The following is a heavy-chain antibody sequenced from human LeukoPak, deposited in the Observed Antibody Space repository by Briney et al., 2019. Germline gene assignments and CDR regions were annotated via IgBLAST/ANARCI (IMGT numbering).Heavy chain of an antibody. V-gene: IGHV3-30-3*01. D-gene: IGHD6-19*01. CDR1: GFTFSSYA. Sequence: PGGSLRLSCAASGFTFSSYAMHWVRQAPGKGLEWVAVISYDGSNKYYADSVKGRFTISRDNPKNTLYLQMNSLRAEDTAVYYCARDRSGWYGAFDIWGQGTMVTVSS. CDR2: ISYDGSNK. CDR3: ARDRSGWYGAFDI. J-gene: IGHJ3*02.